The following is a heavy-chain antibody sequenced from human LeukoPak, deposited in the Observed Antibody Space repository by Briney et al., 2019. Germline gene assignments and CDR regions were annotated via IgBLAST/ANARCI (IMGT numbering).Heavy chain of an antibody. D-gene: IGHD3-10*01. J-gene: IGHJ4*02. V-gene: IGHV1-24*01. Sequence: ASVKVSCKVSGYTLTELAIHWVRQAPGKGPEWMGGFDPEDVETIYAQRFQGRVTMTEDKSTDTAYMEMSSLRSEDTAVYYCATWSGSYYYYWGQGTLVTVSS. CDR3: ATWSGSYYYY. CDR1: GYTLTELA. CDR2: FDPEDVET.